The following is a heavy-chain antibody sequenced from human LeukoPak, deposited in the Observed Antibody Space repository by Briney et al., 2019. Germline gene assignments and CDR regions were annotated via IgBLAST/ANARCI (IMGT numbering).Heavy chain of an antibody. V-gene: IGHV3-74*01. CDR3: ARILYYKIGRSTVTFASEIDY. CDR1: GFTVSSNE. CDR2: INTDGSGT. Sequence: GGSLRLSCAASGFTVSSNEMSWVRQAPGKGLVWVSRINTDGSGTDYADSVKGRFTISRDNAKNTLYLQMSSLRAEDTAVYYCARILYYKIGRSTVTFASEIDYWGQGALVTVSS. D-gene: IGHD4-11*01. J-gene: IGHJ4*02.